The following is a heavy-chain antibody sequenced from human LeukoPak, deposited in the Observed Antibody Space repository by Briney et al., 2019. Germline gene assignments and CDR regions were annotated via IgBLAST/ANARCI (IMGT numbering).Heavy chain of an antibody. J-gene: IGHJ4*02. CDR3: ARVADYGGNSGYRDDY. CDR2: IIPILGIA. V-gene: IGHV1-69*04. CDR1: GGTFSSYA. D-gene: IGHD4-23*01. Sequence: ASVKVSCKASGGTFSSYAISWVRQAPGQGLEWMGRIIPILGIANYAQKFQGRVTITADKSTSTAYMELSSLRSEDTAVYYCARVADYGGNSGYRDDYWGQGTLVTVSS.